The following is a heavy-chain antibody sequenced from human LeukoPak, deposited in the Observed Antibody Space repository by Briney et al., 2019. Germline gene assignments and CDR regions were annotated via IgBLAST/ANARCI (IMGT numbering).Heavy chain of an antibody. J-gene: IGHJ3*02. V-gene: IGHV1-69*04. CDR1: GFNFNSYG. CDR3: ARGNQRGFGELVAFDI. Sequence: PGTSVEVSCKASGFNFNSYGISWVRQAPGQGLEWMGWIIPILGIANYAQKFQGRVTITADKSTSTAYMELSSLRSEDTAVYYCARGNQRGFGELVAFDIWGQGTMVTVSS. D-gene: IGHD3-10*01. CDR2: IIPILGIA.